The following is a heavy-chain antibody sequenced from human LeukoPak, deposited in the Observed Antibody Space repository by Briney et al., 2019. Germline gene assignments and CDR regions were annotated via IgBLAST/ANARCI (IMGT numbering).Heavy chain of an antibody. CDR3: ARAPTVLVGYCSSSSCQADY. D-gene: IGHD2-2*01. J-gene: IGHJ4*02. Sequence: GGSLRLSCAASGFTFSSYSMNWVRQAPGKGLEWVSVIYSGGSTYYADAVKGRFTISRDNSKNTLYLQMNSLRAEDTAVYYCARAPTVLVGYCSSSSCQADYWGQGTLVTVSS. CDR2: IYSGGST. CDR1: GFTFSSYS. V-gene: IGHV3-53*01.